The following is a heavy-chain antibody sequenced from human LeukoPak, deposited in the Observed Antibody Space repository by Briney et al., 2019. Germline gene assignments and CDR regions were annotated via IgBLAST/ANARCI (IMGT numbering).Heavy chain of an antibody. D-gene: IGHD1-26*01. V-gene: IGHV4-39*01. CDR1: GGSLSSSSYY. CDR2: IYYSGST. J-gene: IGHJ4*02. CDR3: ARQQSGSYLVDFDY. Sequence: SETLSLTCTVSGGSLSSSSYYWGWVRQPPGKGLEWVGSIYYSGSTYYNPSLKSRVTISVDTSKNQFSLKLSSVTAADTAVYYCARQQSGSYLVDFDYWGQGTLVTVSS.